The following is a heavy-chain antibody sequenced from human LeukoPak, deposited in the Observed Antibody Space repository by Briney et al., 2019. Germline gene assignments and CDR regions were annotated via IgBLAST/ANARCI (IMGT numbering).Heavy chain of an antibody. CDR2: IYYSGST. Sequence: PSETLSLTCTVSGGSISSYYWSWIRQPPGKGLEWIGYIYYSGSTNYNPSLKSRVTISVDTSKNQFSLKLSSVTAADTAVYYCARSLPFAYYYDSSGYYFDYWGQGTLVTVSS. CDR1: GGSISSYY. J-gene: IGHJ4*02. CDR3: ARSLPFAYYYDSSGYYFDY. V-gene: IGHV4-59*01. D-gene: IGHD3-22*01.